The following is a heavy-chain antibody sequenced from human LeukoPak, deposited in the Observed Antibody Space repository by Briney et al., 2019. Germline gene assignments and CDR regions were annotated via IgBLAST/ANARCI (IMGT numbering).Heavy chain of an antibody. Sequence: PGGSLRLSCAASGFTFSSYGMHWVRQAPGKGLEWVAVILSDGSKEFYTDSVKGRFTISRDSSKNTLYLQMNSLRAEDTAVYYCAAAAARRRYYFDYWGQGTLVTVSS. V-gene: IGHV3-33*01. CDR3: AAAAARRRYYFDY. CDR2: ILSDGSKE. D-gene: IGHD6-6*01. CDR1: GFTFSSYG. J-gene: IGHJ4*02.